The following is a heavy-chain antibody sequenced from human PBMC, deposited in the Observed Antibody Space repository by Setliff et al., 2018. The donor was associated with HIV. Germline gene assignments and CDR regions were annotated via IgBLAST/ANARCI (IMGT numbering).Heavy chain of an antibody. CDR1: GYSFTSYW. D-gene: IGHD3-9*01. Sequence: PGESLKISCKGSGYSFTSYWIGWVRQMPGKGLEWMGIIYPGDSDTRYSPSFQGPVSISADKSISTAYLQWNSLKTSDTAMYYCASSRYYDILSGRPRGWFDPWGQGTLVTVSS. V-gene: IGHV5-51*01. CDR3: ASSRYYDILSGRPRGWFDP. CDR2: IYPGDSDT. J-gene: IGHJ5*02.